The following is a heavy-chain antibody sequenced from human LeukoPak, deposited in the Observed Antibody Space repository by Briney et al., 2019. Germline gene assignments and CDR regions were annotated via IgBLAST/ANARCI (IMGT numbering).Heavy chain of an antibody. CDR3: ARDPGYYGSGTVGAFDI. CDR2: IYTSGST. J-gene: IGHJ3*02. D-gene: IGHD3-10*01. Sequence: PSETLSLTCIVSGGSISSYYWSWIRQPAGKGLEWIGRIYTSGSTNYNPSLKSRVTMSIDTSKSQFSLKLSSVTAADTAVYYCARDPGYYGSGTVGAFDIWGQGTMVTVSS. V-gene: IGHV4-4*07. CDR1: GGSISSYY.